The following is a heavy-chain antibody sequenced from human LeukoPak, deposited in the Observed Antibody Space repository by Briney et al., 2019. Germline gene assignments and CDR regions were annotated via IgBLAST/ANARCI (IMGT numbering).Heavy chain of an antibody. D-gene: IGHD2/OR15-2a*01. V-gene: IGHV3-7*01. CDR2: IKEDGSEK. J-gene: IGHJ5*02. Sequence: GGSLRLSCAASGVTFSSYWMSWVRQAPGKGLEWVANIKEDGSEKYYVDSVKGRFTISRDNTKNSLYLQMSSLRAEDTAVYYCASPRVSPCGQGTLVTVSS. CDR3: ASPRVSP. CDR1: GVTFSSYW.